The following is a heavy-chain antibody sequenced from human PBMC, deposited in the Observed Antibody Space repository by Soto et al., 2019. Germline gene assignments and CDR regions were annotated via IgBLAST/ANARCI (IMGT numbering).Heavy chain of an antibody. CDR2: IDPSDSYT. CDR3: ARVLSYDSSGYYEAMDY. Sequence: PGESLKISCKGSGYSFTSHWISWVRQMPGKGLKWMGRIDPSDSYTNYSPSFQGHVTISADKSISTAYLQWSSLKASDTAMYYCARVLSYDSSGYYEAMDYWGQGTLVTVSS. CDR1: GYSFTSHW. V-gene: IGHV5-10-1*01. D-gene: IGHD3-22*01. J-gene: IGHJ4*02.